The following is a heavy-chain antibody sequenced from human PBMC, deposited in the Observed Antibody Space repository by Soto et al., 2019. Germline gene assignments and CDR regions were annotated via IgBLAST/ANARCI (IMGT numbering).Heavy chain of an antibody. J-gene: IGHJ4*02. CDR1: GGSISGADYY. CDR2: IFYSGTS. V-gene: IGHV4-31*03. D-gene: IGHD1-26*01. Sequence: SETLSLTCNVSGGSISGADYYWSWIRQHLGKGLEWIGYIFYSGTSYYNYNSSLKSRLFMSLDPSKNNFFLKLTSVTAADTAVYYCARTRGASFFDFWGPGTLVTVSS. CDR3: ARTRGASFFDF.